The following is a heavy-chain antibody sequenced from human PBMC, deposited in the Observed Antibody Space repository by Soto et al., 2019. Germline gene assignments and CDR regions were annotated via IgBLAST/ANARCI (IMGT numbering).Heavy chain of an antibody. CDR2: LYTGGST. V-gene: IGHV3-53*01. CDR3: ARATRYFGSFDS. J-gene: IGHJ4*02. Sequence: EVQLVESGGGLIQPGGSLRLSCVASGFSVTSNYTTWVRQAPGKGLEWVSILYTGGSTYYSDSVKGRSTISRDTPKNTVFLQLNSLRAEDTAIYYCARATRYFGSFDSWGQGTLVSVAS. D-gene: IGHD2-2*01. CDR1: GFSVTSNY.